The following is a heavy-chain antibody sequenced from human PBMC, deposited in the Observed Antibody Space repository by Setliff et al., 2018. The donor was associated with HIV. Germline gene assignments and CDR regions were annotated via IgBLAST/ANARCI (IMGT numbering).Heavy chain of an antibody. Sequence: ASVKVSCKASGYSFINYGINWVRQAPGQGLEYKGIINPSDGTTDYTQKFQDRVTMTSDTSTSTVYMELRSLRSEDTAIYYCVKEYHTAATDTRVANYFDYWGQGTLVTVSS. CDR3: VKEYHTAATDTRVANYFDY. J-gene: IGHJ4*02. V-gene: IGHV1-46*01. CDR1: GYSFINYG. CDR2: INPSDGTT. D-gene: IGHD6-13*01.